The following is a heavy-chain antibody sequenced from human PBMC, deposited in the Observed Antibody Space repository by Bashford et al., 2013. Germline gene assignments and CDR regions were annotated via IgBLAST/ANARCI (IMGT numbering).Heavy chain of an antibody. Sequence: WVRQAPGQGLEWMGWINPKSGGTHYAQNFEGRVTMTRDTSISTAYMELSSLRSDDTAVYYCAGEESAVSVPGGDTFQIWGQGTMVTVSS. CDR2: INPKSGGT. D-gene: IGHD6-19*01. V-gene: IGHV1-2*02. J-gene: IGHJ3*02. CDR3: AGEESAVSVPGGDTFQI.